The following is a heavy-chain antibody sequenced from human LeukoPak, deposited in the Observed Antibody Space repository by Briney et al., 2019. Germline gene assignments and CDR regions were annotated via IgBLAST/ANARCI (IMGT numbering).Heavy chain of an antibody. CDR1: GFTFNSYT. D-gene: IGHD3-22*01. Sequence: PGGSLRLSCAASGFTFNSYTMHWVRQAPGKGLEWVALMSYHGSNKYYTYSVRGRFTISRDNSENTLYLQMNSLRAEDTAVYFCARYRANHDSVSFYMGDYWGQGSLVTVSS. CDR3: ARYRANHDSVSFYMGDY. CDR2: MSYHGSNK. J-gene: IGHJ4*02. V-gene: IGHV3-30-3*01.